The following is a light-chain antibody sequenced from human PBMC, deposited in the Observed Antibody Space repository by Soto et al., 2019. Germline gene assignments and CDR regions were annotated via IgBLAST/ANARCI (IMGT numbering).Light chain of an antibody. CDR1: QSIYEK. J-gene: IGKJ4*01. V-gene: IGKV3-15*01. Sequence: EKVMAQSPATLCVSPGERVTLFCRASQSIYEKLAWYQQKPGQTPRLVIYDTSTRATGTPGSFSGSGPGTEFTLTISSLQSEDFAVYYCQQYNRWPLTFGGGTKVDI. CDR2: DTS. CDR3: QQYNRWPLT.